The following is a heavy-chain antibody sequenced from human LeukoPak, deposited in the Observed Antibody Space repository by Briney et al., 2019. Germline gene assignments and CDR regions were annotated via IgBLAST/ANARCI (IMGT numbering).Heavy chain of an antibody. CDR2: INPNSGGT. CDR1: GYTFTGYY. J-gene: IGHJ6*02. V-gene: IGHV1-2*04. Sequence: ASVKVSCKASGYTFTGYYMHWVRQAPGQGLEWMGWINPNSGGTNYAQKFQGWVTMTRDTSISTAYMELSRLRSDDTAVYYCAREGEIWFGEFTPHYGMDVWGQGTTVTVSS. CDR3: AREGEIWFGEFTPHYGMDV. D-gene: IGHD3-10*01.